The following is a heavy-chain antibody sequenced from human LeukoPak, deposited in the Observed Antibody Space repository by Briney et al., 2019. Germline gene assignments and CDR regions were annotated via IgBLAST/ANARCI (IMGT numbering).Heavy chain of an antibody. D-gene: IGHD6-13*01. CDR3: ARDYSSSWYYYYYMDV. CDR2: IYTSGST. CDR1: GGSISSGSYY. Sequence: SETLSLTCTVSGGSISSGSYYWSWIRQPAGKGLEWIGRIYTSGSTNYNPCRKSRVTISVNTSKNQFSLKLSSVTAADTAVYYCARDYSSSWYYYYYMDVWGKGTTVTVSS. J-gene: IGHJ6*03. V-gene: IGHV4-61*02.